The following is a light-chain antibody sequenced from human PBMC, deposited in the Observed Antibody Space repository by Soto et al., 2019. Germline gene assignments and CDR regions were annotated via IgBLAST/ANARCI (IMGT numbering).Light chain of an antibody. J-gene: IGKJ1*01. CDR1: QSISIC. Sequence: EIELTQSPATLSASPGDRVTLSCRASQSISICLAWYQHKPGQAPKLLIHGASTRASGVPARISGSGSGTDFTLTISSLESEDFAVHYCQQFYSCPSTFGQGTKVDI. CDR3: QQFYSCPST. V-gene: IGKV3D-15*01. CDR2: GAS.